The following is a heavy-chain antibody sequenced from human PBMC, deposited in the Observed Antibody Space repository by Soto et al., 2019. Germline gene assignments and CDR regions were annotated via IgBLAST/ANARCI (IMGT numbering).Heavy chain of an antibody. CDR1: GHISGHYG. CDR3: ARDGAQWVQRFCDN. J-gene: IGHJ4*02. CDR2: ISAHRGHT. V-gene: IGHV1-18*01. Sequence: QVQLVQSAPELTKPGASVKVSCRVSGHISGHYGISWVRLRAGQGLEWMGWISAHRGHTNYAHKFRGRVTMTTDPSTATVSMELTNLLSDDTAVYFCARDGAQWVQRFCDNWGQGTLVTVSS. D-gene: IGHD1-26*01.